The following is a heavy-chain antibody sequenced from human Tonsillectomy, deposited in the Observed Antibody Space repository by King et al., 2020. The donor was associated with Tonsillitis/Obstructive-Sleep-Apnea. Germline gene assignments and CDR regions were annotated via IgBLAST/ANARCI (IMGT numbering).Heavy chain of an antibody. CDR3: ARVHYDILTGYPSHYFDY. CDR2: ISAYNGNT. Sequence: QLVQSGAEVKKPGASVKVSCKASGYTFTSYGISWVRQAPGQGLEWMGWISAYNGNTNYAQKLQGRVTMTTDTSTSTAYMELRSLRSDDTAVYYWARVHYDILTGYPSHYFDYWGQGTLVTVSS. V-gene: IGHV1-18*01. D-gene: IGHD3-9*01. J-gene: IGHJ4*02. CDR1: GYTFTSYG.